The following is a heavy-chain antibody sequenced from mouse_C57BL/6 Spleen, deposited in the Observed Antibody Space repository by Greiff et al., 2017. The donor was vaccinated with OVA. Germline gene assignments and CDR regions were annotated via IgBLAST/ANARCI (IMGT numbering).Heavy chain of an antibody. J-gene: IGHJ3*01. CDR3: VREDGYYGVLAY. CDR2: IRRKSSNYAT. Sequence: EVQRVESGGGLVQPKGSLKLSCAASGFTFNTYAMHWVRQAPGKGLEWVARIRRKSSNYATYYADSGKDRFTISRDDSQSMLYLQMNNLKTEDTAMYYCVREDGYYGVLAYWGQGTLVTVSA. CDR1: GFTFNTYA. V-gene: IGHV10-3*01. D-gene: IGHD2-3*01.